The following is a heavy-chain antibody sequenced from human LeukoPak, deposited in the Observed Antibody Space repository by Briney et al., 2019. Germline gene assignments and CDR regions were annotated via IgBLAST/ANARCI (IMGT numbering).Heavy chain of an antibody. CDR1: GGSFSGYY. CDR2: INHSGST. J-gene: IGHJ4*02. V-gene: IGHV4-34*01. CDR3: ARGKGEMATIR. D-gene: IGHD5-12*01. Sequence: PSETLSLTCAVYGGSFSGYYWSWIRQPPGKGLEWIGEINHSGSTNYNPSLKSRVTISVDTSKNQFSLKLSSVTAADTAVYYCARGKGEMATIRWGQGTLVTVSS.